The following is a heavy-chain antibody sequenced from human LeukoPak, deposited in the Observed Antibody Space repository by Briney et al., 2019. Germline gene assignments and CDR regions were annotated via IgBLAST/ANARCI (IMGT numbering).Heavy chain of an antibody. D-gene: IGHD6-19*01. J-gene: IGHJ4*02. V-gene: IGHV3-23*01. CDR2: IDDDGGST. Sequence: GGSLRLSCAASGFTFSTDVMTWVRQAPGKGLEWVSAIDDDGGSTDYADSVRGRFTISRDHSKNTLFLQMNRLRADDTALYYCARRVGGTPDYWGRGTLVTVSS. CDR1: GFTFSTDV. CDR3: ARRVGGTPDY.